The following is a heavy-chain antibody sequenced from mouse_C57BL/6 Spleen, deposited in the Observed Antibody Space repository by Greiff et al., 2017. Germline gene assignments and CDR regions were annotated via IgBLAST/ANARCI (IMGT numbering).Heavy chain of an antibody. CDR3: AKRGNYGSSYGYFDV. J-gene: IGHJ1*03. CDR2: IWRGGST. V-gene: IGHV2-5*01. CDR1: GFSLSSYG. D-gene: IGHD1-1*01. Sequence: LQLQQSGPGLVQPSQSLSITCTVSGFSLSSYGVHWVRQSPGKGLEWLGVIWRGGSTDYNAAFMSRLSITKDNSKSQVFFKMNSLQADDTAIYYCAKRGNYGSSYGYFDVWGTGTTVTVSS.